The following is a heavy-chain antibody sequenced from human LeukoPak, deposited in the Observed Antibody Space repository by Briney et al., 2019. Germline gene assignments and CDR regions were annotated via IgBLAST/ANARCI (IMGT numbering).Heavy chain of an antibody. D-gene: IGHD4-17*01. Sequence: SETLSLTCTVSGGSISSYYWSWIRQPAGKGLEWIGYIYYSGSTNYNPSLKSRVTISVDTSKNQFSLKLSSVTAADTAVYYCARHERATVTHFDYWGQGTLVTVSS. CDR3: ARHERATVTHFDY. V-gene: IGHV4-59*08. CDR1: GGSISSYY. J-gene: IGHJ4*02. CDR2: IYYSGST.